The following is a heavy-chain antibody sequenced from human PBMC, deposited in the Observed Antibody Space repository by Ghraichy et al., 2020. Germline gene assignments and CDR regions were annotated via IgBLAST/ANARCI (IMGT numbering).Heavy chain of an antibody. CDR3: ATDLNHDGG. CDR1: GFTFSDYW. V-gene: IGHV3-7*03. D-gene: IGHD5-24*01. Sequence: LTLTCAASGFTFSDYWMTWVRQAPGKGLEWVASIKTNGNERKYLDSLRGRFTISRDNPKNSLYLQMNSLRVDDTAVYYCATDLNHDGGWGQGTLVTVSS. CDR2: IKTNGNER. J-gene: IGHJ4*02.